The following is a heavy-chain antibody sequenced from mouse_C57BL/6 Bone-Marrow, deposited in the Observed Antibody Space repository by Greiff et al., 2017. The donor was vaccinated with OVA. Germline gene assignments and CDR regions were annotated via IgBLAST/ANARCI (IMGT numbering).Heavy chain of an antibody. CDR2: IYPGSGNT. Sequence: VQLQQSGPELVKPGASVKISCKASGYSFTSYYIHWVKQRPGQGLEWIGWIYPGSGNTKYNEKFKGKATLTADTSSSTAYMQLSSLTSEDSAVYYCAKDYGTDYYAMDYWGQGTSVTVSS. V-gene: IGHV1-66*01. D-gene: IGHD1-2*01. J-gene: IGHJ4*01. CDR3: AKDYGTDYYAMDY. CDR1: GYSFTSYY.